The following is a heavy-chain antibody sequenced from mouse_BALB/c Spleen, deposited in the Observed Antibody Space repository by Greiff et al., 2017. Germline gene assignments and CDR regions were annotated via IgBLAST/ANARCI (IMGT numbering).Heavy chain of an antibody. J-gene: IGHJ4*01. CDR3: ARRYDGYAMDY. D-gene: IGHD2-14*01. CDR1: GFTFSSYG. V-gene: IGHV5-6*01. Sequence: EVQVVESGGDLVKPGGSLKLSCAASGFTFSSYGMSWVRQTPDKRLEWVATISSGGSYTYYPDSVKGRFTISRDNAKNTLYLQMSSLKSEDTAMYYCARRYDGYAMDYWGQGTSVTVSS. CDR2: ISSGGSYT.